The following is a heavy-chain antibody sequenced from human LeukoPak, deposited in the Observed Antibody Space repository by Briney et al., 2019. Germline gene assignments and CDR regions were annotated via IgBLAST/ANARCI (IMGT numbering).Heavy chain of an antibody. CDR1: GFTLSSYA. Sequence: GGSLRLSCAASGFTLSSYAMSWVRQAPGKGLEWVSAISGSGGSTYYADSVKGRFTISRDNSKNTLYLQMNSLRAEDTAVYYCAKDTIFGVVIAFYFDYWGQGTLVTVSS. CDR3: AKDTIFGVVIAFYFDY. J-gene: IGHJ4*02. CDR2: ISGSGGST. V-gene: IGHV3-23*01. D-gene: IGHD3-3*01.